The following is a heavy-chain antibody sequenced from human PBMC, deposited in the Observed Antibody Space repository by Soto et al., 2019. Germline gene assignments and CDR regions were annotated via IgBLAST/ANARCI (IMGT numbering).Heavy chain of an antibody. CDR2: VSASGRSR. Sequence: EVQLLESGGGLVQPGGSLRLSCVGSGIEFSNYSMSWVRQAPGKGLEWVAIVSASGRSRYHADSVKGRFTISRDNSKNTLYLHMTNLRAEDTAVYYRAPDGNWLDVYYDVWGQGTPVTVSS. D-gene: IGHD3-16*01. V-gene: IGHV3-23*01. J-gene: IGHJ4*02. CDR1: GIEFSNYS. CDR3: APDGNWLDVYYDV.